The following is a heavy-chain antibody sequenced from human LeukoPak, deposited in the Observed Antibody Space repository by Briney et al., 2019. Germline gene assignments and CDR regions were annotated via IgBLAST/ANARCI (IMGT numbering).Heavy chain of an antibody. Sequence: GGSLRLSCVGSGFTFSNNPLSWVRQAPGKGLEWVSAISGSGGNTYYADSVRGRFTISRDNTKNTLFLQMNTLRADDTAVYYCATTKQARRYFDYWGQGTLVTVSS. CDR1: GFTFSNNP. D-gene: IGHD1-1*01. J-gene: IGHJ4*02. V-gene: IGHV3-23*01. CDR3: ATTKQARRYFDY. CDR2: ISGSGGNT.